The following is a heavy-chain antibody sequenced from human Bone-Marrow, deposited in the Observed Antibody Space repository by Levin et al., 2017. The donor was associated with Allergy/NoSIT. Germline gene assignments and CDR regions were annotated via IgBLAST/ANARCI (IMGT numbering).Heavy chain of an antibody. CDR1: GGSISSGGYY. CDR3: ARDPLSGGYGWFDP. CDR2: IYYSGST. D-gene: IGHD7-27*01. Sequence: SETLSLTCTVSGGSISSGGYYWSWIRQHPEKGLEWIGYIYYSGSTYYNPSLKSRVTISVDSSKNQFSLNLTSVTVADTAVYYCARDPLSGGYGWFDPWGQGMLVTVSS. J-gene: IGHJ5*02. V-gene: IGHV4-31*03.